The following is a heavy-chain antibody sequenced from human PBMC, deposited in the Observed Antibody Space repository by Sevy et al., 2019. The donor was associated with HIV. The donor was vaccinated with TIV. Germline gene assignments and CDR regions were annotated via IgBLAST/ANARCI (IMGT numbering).Heavy chain of an antibody. CDR1: GYTLTELS. V-gene: IGHV1-24*01. Sequence: ASVKVSCKVSGYTLTELSMHWVRQAPGKGLEWMGGFDPEDGETIYAQKFQGRVTMTEDISTDTAYMELSSLRSGDTAVYYCATTGRAPGITGTTAAFDIWGQGTMVTVSS. CDR3: ATTGRAPGITGTTAAFDI. J-gene: IGHJ3*02. CDR2: FDPEDGET. D-gene: IGHD1-7*01.